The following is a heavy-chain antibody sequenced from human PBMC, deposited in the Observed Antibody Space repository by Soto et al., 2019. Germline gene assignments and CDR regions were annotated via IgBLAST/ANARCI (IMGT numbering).Heavy chain of an antibody. CDR1: GYTFTSYG. CDR3: ETYYDSGFDP. J-gene: IGHJ5*02. V-gene: IGHV1-18*04. D-gene: IGHD3-10*01. Sequence: QVQLVQSGAEVKKPGASVKVSCKASGYTFTSYGLSWVRQAPGQGLEWMGWISVYNGNTDYAQKFQGRVTMTTDTSTSTAYMELRSLRSDDTSVYYCETYYDSGFDPWGQGTLVTVSS. CDR2: ISVYNGNT.